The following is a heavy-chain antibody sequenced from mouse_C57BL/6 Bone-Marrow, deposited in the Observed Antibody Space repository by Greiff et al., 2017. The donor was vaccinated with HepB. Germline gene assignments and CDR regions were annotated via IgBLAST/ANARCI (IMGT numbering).Heavy chain of an antibody. CDR3: ARKELSYYYAMDY. J-gene: IGHJ4*01. V-gene: IGHV1-75*01. Sequence: QVQLQQQSGPELVKPGASVKISCKASGYTFTDYYINWVKQRPGQGLEWIGWIFPGSGSTYYNEKFKGKATLTVDKSSSTAYMLLSSLTSEDSAVYFCARKELSYYYAMDYWGQGTSVTVSS. CDR2: IFPGSGST. D-gene: IGHD1-1*02. CDR1: GYTFTDYY.